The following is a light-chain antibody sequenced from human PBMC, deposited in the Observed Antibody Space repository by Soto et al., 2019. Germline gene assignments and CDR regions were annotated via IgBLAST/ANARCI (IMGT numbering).Light chain of an antibody. CDR2: DAS. V-gene: IGKV3-20*01. J-gene: IGKJ1*01. Sequence: EIVLTQSPATLSLSPGERATLSCRASQSVNIYLAWYQQKPGQAPRLLIYDASNRATGIPDRFSGSGSGTDFTLTISRLEPEDFAVYYCQQYGSSRTFGQGTK. CDR3: QQYGSSRT. CDR1: QSVNIY.